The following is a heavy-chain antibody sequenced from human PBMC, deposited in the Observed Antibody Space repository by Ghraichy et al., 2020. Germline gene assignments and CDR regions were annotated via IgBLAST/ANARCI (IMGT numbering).Heavy chain of an antibody. D-gene: IGHD6-13*01. J-gene: IGHJ4*02. Sequence: GESLNISCEASGFTFSTYWVTWVRQAPGRGLEWLANITGDGTERYYADSLKGRFTISRDNAKNSLFLQMDSLRAEDTVVYYCARDSRDRPAVGTFDYWGQGTLVTVSS. CDR2: ITGDGTER. CDR1: GFTFSTYW. CDR3: ARDSRDRPAVGTFDY. V-gene: IGHV3-7*03.